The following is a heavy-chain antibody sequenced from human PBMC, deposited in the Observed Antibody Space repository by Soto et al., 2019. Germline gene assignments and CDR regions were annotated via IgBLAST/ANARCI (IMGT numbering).Heavy chain of an antibody. D-gene: IGHD3-22*01. CDR2: VSYDGSQK. V-gene: IGHV3-30*18. J-gene: IGHJ4*02. Sequence: GGSLRLSCGTSGITFSWYGMHWVRQAPGKGLEWLATVSYDGSQKHYADSVKGRFTISRDNSKSRLYLQMNSLGVEDTATYYCAKDDSSGYYSGLIDYWGQGTLVTVSS. CDR3: AKDDSSGYYSGLIDY. CDR1: GITFSWYG.